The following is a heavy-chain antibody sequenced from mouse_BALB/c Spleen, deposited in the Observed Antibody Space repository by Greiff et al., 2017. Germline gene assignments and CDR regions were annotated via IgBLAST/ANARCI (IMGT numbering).Heavy chain of an antibody. CDR3: ARYDGYYEAMDY. D-gene: IGHD2-3*01. J-gene: IGHJ4*01. Sequence: QVQLQQPGAELVKPGASVKLSCKASGYTFTSYWMHWVKQRPGQGLEWIGEINPSNGRTNYNEKFKSKATLTVDKSSSTAYMQLSSLTSEDSAVYYCARYDGYYEAMDYWGQGTSVTVSS. CDR1: GYTFTSYW. V-gene: IGHV1S81*02. CDR2: INPSNGRT.